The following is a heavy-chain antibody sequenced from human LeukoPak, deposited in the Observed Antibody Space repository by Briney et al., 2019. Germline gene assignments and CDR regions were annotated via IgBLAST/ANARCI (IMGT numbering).Heavy chain of an antibody. J-gene: IGHJ4*02. CDR2: ISSSSSTI. D-gene: IGHD5-12*01. Sequence: GGSLRLSCAASGFTFSGYSMNWVRQAPGKGLEWVSYISSSSSTIYYADSVKGRFTISRDNAKNSLYLQMNSLRAEDTAVYYCARLRSATIVDYWGQGTLVTVSS. V-gene: IGHV3-48*01. CDR1: GFTFSGYS. CDR3: ARLRSATIVDY.